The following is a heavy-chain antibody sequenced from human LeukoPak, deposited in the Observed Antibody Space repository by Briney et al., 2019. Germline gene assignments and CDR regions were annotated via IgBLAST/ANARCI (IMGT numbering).Heavy chain of an antibody. V-gene: IGHV4-38-2*01. CDR3: ARVAEETIFGVVIIGRWFDP. CDR2: IYHSGST. D-gene: IGHD3-3*01. Sequence: PSETLSLTCAVSGHSISSGYYWGWIRQPPGKGLEWIGSIYHSGSTYYNPSLKSRVTISVDTSKNQFSLKLSSVTAADTAVYYCARVAEETIFGVVIIGRWFDPWGQGTLVTVSS. J-gene: IGHJ5*02. CDR1: GHSISSGYY.